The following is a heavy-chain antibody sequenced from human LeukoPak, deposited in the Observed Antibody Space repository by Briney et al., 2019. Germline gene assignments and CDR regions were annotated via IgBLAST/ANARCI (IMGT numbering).Heavy chain of an antibody. V-gene: IGHV4-30-4*01. CDR1: GGSISSGDYY. CDR2: IYYSGST. Sequence: PSQTLSLTCTVSGGSISSGDYYWRWIRQPPGKGLEWIVYIYYSGSTYYNPSLKSRVTISVDTSKNQFSLKLSSVTAADTAVYYCARVADYYGSGSYYNLPIYFDYWGQGTLVTVSS. CDR3: ARVADYYGSGSYYNLPIYFDY. J-gene: IGHJ4*02. D-gene: IGHD3-10*01.